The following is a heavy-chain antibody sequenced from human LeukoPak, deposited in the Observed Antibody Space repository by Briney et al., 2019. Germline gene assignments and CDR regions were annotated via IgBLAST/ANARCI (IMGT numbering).Heavy chain of an antibody. J-gene: IGHJ4*02. CDR2: IYSDGST. CDR3: ARDHRIGGS. D-gene: IGHD3-16*01. CDR1: GFTISSNY. Sequence: GGSLRLSCAASGFTISSNYMTWVRHAPGRGLQWVSVIYSDGSTFYADSVKGRFTLSRDSSKNTLYLQMNSLRAEDTAVYYCARDHRIGGSWGQGTLVTVSS. V-gene: IGHV3-53*01.